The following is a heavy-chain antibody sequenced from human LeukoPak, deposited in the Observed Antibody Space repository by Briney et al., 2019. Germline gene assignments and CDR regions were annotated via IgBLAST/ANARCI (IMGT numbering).Heavy chain of an antibody. V-gene: IGHV3-15*01. J-gene: IGHJ4*02. CDR1: GFTFSNAW. CDR2: IKSKTDGGTT. Sequence: GGSLRLSCAASGFTFSNAWMSWVRQAPGKGLEWVSRIKSKTDGGTTDYAAPVKGRFTISRDDSKNTLYLQMNSLKTEDTAVYYCTTDQSVTIFGVVIDYWGQGTLVTVSS. CDR3: TTDQSVTIFGVVIDY. D-gene: IGHD3-3*01.